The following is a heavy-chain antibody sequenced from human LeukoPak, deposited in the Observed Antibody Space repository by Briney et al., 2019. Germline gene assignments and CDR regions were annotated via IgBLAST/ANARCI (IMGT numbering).Heavy chain of an antibody. J-gene: IGHJ3*02. D-gene: IGHD5-24*01. Sequence: ASVKVSCKASGYTFTYYYIHWVRQVPGQGLEWMGWINPNGGGTHYARKFQGWVTMTRDTSINTVHMELSSLRSDGTAVYYCARERDHRDGYNLDAFDIWGQGTMVTVSS. CDR3: ARERDHRDGYNLDAFDI. CDR2: INPNGGGT. CDR1: GYTFTYYY. V-gene: IGHV1-2*04.